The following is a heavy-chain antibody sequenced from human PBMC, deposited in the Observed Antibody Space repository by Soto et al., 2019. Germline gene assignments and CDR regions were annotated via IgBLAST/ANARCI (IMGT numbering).Heavy chain of an antibody. V-gene: IGHV3-33*01. D-gene: IGHD2-2*01. Sequence: PGGSLRLSCAASGFTFSSYGMHWVRQAPGKGLEWVAVIWYDGSNKYYADSVKGRFTISRDNSKNTLYLQMNSLRAEDTAVYYCARDKDCSSTSCYAQGYWGQGTLVTVSS. CDR3: ARDKDCSSTSCYAQGY. CDR2: IWYDGSNK. J-gene: IGHJ4*02. CDR1: GFTFSSYG.